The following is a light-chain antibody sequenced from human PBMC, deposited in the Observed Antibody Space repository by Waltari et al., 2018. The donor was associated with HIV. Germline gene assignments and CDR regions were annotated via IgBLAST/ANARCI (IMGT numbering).Light chain of an antibody. CDR3: GTWDTSLSAVL. CDR2: ENN. CDR1: SSNIRNNY. Sequence: QSVLTQPPSVSAAPGQKVTLSCSGSSSNIRNNYVSWYQQLPGTTPKLLIYENNKRPSGIPDRFSGSKSGTSATLGVTGLQTGDEADYYCGTWDTSLSAVLFGGGTKLTVL. V-gene: IGLV1-51*02. J-gene: IGLJ2*01.